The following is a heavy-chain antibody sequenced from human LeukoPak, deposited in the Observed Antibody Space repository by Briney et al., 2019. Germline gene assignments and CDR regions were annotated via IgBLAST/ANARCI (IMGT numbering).Heavy chain of an antibody. V-gene: IGHV3-7*01. CDR3: AVLRSPLYRSSSYQRGFDY. CDR1: GFNFGPYW. D-gene: IGHD6-13*01. Sequence: PGGSLRLSCVASGFNFGPYWMSWVRQAPGKGPEWVANINGDGSEKFYVNSVKGRFTISRDNAKNSLYLQMNSLRAEDTAVYYCAVLRSPLYRSSSYQRGFDYWGQGTLVTVSS. J-gene: IGHJ4*02. CDR2: INGDGSEK.